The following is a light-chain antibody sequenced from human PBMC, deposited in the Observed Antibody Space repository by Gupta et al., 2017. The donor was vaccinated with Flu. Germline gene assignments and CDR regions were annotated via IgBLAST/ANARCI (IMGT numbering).Light chain of an antibody. CDR1: NGAVTSGYD. CDR3: LQDYGGAWV. CDR2: STS. Sequence: TDPRSCASVNGAVTSGYDPDWVQRKPGQARRGLSYSTSNAQAGARARFSGSLREGKAALTMSGVKAEDEAEYYCLQDYGGAWVFGGGTKLTVL. J-gene: IGLJ3*02. V-gene: IGLV7-43*01.